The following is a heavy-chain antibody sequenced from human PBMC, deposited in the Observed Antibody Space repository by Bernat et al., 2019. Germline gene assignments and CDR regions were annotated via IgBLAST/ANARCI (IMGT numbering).Heavy chain of an antibody. V-gene: IGHV3-30-3*01. CDR3: ARDLSRPVVPAAIDNHYERGY. J-gene: IGHJ4*02. CDR2: ISYDGSNK. Sequence: QVQLVESGGVVVQPGRSLRLSCAASGFTFSSYAMHWVRQAPGKGLECVAVISYDGSNKYYADSVKVRFTISRDNSKNTLYLQMNSLRAEDTAVYYCARDLSRPVVPAAIDNHYERGYWGQGTLVTVSS. CDR1: GFTFSSYA. D-gene: IGHD2-2*01.